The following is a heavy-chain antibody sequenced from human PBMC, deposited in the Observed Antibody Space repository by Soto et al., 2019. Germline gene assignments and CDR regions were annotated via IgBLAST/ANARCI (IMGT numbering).Heavy chain of an antibody. D-gene: IGHD1-1*01. J-gene: IGHJ5*02. CDR2: MSGDGRTI. Sequence: GGSLRLSCAASGFTFSNYFMHWVRQVPGEGLVWVSRMSGDGRTISYADSVKGRFTISRDNAKNTLYLQMNSLRVEDTAVYYCARTYVPGIAGFDPWGQGTLVTVSS. CDR1: GFTFSNYF. CDR3: ARTYVPGIAGFDP. V-gene: IGHV3-74*01.